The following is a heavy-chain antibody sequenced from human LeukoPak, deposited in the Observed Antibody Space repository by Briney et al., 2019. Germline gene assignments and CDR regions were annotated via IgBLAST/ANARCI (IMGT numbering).Heavy chain of an antibody. D-gene: IGHD3-10*01. J-gene: IGHJ6*02. CDR3: ARDPWFGELLGLYYYYGMDV. V-gene: IGHV3-48*03. CDR2: ISSSGSTI. Sequence: GGSLRLSCAASVFTLSSYEMNWVRQAPGKGLEWVSYISSSGSTIYYADSVKGRFTISRDNAKNSLYLQMNSLRAEDTAVYYCARDPWFGELLGLYYYYGMDVWGQGTTVTVSS. CDR1: VFTLSSYE.